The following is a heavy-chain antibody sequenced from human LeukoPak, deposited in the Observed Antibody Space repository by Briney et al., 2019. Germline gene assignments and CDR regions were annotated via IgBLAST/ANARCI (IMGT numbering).Heavy chain of an antibody. V-gene: IGHV1-24*01. CDR1: GYTLTELS. D-gene: IGHD3-22*01. Sequence: ASVKVSCKVSGYTLTELSMHWVRQAPGKGFEWMGGFDPEDGETIYAQKFQGRVTMTEDTSTDTAYMELSSLGSEDTAVYYCATASGYVKRTAFDYWGQGTLVTVSS. J-gene: IGHJ4*02. CDR3: ATASGYVKRTAFDY. CDR2: FDPEDGET.